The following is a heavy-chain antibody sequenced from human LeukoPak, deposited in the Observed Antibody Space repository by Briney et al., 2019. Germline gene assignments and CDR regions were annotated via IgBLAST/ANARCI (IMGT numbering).Heavy chain of an antibody. D-gene: IGHD5-12*01. J-gene: IGHJ6*03. Sequence: ASVKVSCKASGYTFTGYYMHWVRQAPGQGLEWMGWINPNSGGTNYAQKFQGRVTMTRDTSISTAYMELSRLRSDDTAVYYCARDLSGYDYYYYYYMDVWGKGTTVTVSS. V-gene: IGHV1-2*02. CDR2: INPNSGGT. CDR1: GYTFTGYY. CDR3: ARDLSGYDYYYYYYMDV.